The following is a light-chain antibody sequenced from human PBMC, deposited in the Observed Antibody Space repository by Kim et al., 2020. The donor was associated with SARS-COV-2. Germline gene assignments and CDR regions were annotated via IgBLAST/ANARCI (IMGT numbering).Light chain of an antibody. CDR2: DNT. CDR3: QSYDSSLSGVV. V-gene: IGLV1-40*01. CDR1: SSNIGAGYD. J-gene: IGLJ2*01. Sequence: QAVLTQPPSVSGAPGQRVTISCTGSSSNIGAGYDVHWYQQLPGTAPKLLIYDNTNRPSGAPDRFSGSKSGTSASLAITGLQAEDEADYYCQSYDSSLSGVVFGGGTKLTVL.